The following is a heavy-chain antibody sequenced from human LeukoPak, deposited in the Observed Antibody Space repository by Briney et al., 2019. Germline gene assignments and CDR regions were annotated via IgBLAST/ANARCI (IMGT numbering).Heavy chain of an antibody. CDR2: IKQDGSEK. V-gene: IGHV3-7*01. J-gene: IGHJ4*02. CDR1: GFTFSSYW. D-gene: IGHD6-13*01. CDR3: ARGLRPCSSSWYDY. Sequence: GGSLRLSCAASGFTFSSYWMSWVRQAPGKGLEWVANIKQDGSEKYYVDSVKGRFTISRDNAKNSLYLQMNSLRAEDTAVYYCARGLRPCSSSWYDYWGQGTLVTVSS.